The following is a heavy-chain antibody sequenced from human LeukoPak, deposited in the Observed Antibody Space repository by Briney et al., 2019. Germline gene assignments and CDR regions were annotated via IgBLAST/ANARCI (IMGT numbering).Heavy chain of an antibody. CDR2: ISGSGGST. Sequence: GGSLRLSCAASGFTFSSYAMSWVRQAPGKGLEWVSAISGSGGSTYYADSVKGRFTISRDNSKNTLYLQMNSLRAEDTAVYYCAKDLVYGWLQDDAFDIWGQGTMVTVSS. D-gene: IGHD5-24*01. CDR3: AKDLVYGWLQDDAFDI. V-gene: IGHV3-23*01. CDR1: GFTFSSYA. J-gene: IGHJ3*02.